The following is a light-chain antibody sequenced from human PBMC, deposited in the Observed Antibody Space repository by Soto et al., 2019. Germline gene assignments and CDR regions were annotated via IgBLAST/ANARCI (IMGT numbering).Light chain of an antibody. CDR3: CPYAGSNYLTV. V-gene: IGLV2-8*01. CDR2: EVT. J-gene: IGLJ1*01. Sequence: QSVLTQAPSASGSPGQSVTISCTGTSSDVGGYNYVSWYQQHPGKAPKLMIYEVTKRPSGVPDRFSGSKSGNTASLTVSGLQAEDYVDYYCCPYAGSNYLTVCATGTKVTGL. CDR1: SSDVGGYNY.